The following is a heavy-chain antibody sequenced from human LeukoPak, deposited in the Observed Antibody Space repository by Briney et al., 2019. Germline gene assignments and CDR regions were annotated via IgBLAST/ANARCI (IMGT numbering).Heavy chain of an antibody. CDR2: IYPDDSDT. CDR1: GYNFTSYW. J-gene: IGHJ6*03. Sequence: GESLKISCKGSGYNFTSYWIGWVHQMPGKGLEWMGIIYPDDSDTRYSPSFQGQVTISADKSISTAYLQWSSLKASDTAMYYCARLFADSSGYYYSAYMDVWGKGTTVTISS. V-gene: IGHV5-51*07. D-gene: IGHD3-22*01. CDR3: ARLFADSSGYYYSAYMDV.